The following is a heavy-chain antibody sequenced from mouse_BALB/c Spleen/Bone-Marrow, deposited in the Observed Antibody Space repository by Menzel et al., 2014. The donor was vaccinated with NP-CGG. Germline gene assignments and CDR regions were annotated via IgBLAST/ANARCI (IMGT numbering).Heavy chain of an antibody. D-gene: IGHD1-1*01. Sequence: VQLQESGAELARPGASVQMSCKASGSTFTNYTMHWIKQRPGQGLEWIGYINPSSGYTNYNQKFKVKATLTADKSSSTAYMHLSSLTSEASAVYDYARGHYGSSYSALDYWGQGTSVTVSS. CDR1: GSTFTNYT. CDR3: ARGHYGSSYSALDY. J-gene: IGHJ4*01. V-gene: IGHV1-4*01. CDR2: INPSSGYT.